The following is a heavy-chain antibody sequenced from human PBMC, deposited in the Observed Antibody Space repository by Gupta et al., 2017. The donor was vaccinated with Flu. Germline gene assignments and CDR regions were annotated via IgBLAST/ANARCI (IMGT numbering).Heavy chain of an antibody. CDR3: TRDRFARSSSPGNAFDI. CDR1: GLTFGDYA. V-gene: IGHV3-49*03. CDR2: IRSKAYGETT. Sequence: EVHMVESGGGLVERGRSLIVSGRASGLTFGDYAMSWFRQAPGEGLEWVGFIRSKAYGETTEYAASVKGRFTISRDDSKSIAYLQMNSLKTEDTAVYYCTRDRFARSSSPGNAFDILGQGKMVTVSS. D-gene: IGHD6-13*01. J-gene: IGHJ3*02.